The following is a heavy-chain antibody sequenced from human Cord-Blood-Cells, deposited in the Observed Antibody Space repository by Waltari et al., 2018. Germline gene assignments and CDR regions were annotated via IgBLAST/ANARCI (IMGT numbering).Heavy chain of an antibody. D-gene: IGHD2-2*01. Sequence: QVQLQQWGAGLLKPSETLSLTCAVYGGSFSGYYWSWIRQPPGKGLEWIGEITHSGRPHYNPSLKSRVTISVDTAKNQFSLRLSSVTAADTAVYYCARGRYCSSTSCYTNAFDIWGQGTMVTVSS. CDR1: GGSFSGYY. CDR2: ITHSGRP. J-gene: IGHJ3*02. V-gene: IGHV4-34*01. CDR3: ARGRYCSSTSCYTNAFDI.